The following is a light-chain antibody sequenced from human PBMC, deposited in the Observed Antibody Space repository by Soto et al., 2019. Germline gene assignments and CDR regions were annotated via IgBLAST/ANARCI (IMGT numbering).Light chain of an antibody. CDR3: SSYTSSSTLV. J-gene: IGLJ2*01. V-gene: IGLV2-14*01. CDR1: SSDVGTYNY. Sequence: QSALTQPASVSGSPGQSITISCTATSSDVGTYNYVSWYQQHPGKAPKLMIYEVINRPSGVSNRFSGSKSGNTASLIISGLQAEDEADYYCSSYTSSSTLVFGGGTKLTVL. CDR2: EVI.